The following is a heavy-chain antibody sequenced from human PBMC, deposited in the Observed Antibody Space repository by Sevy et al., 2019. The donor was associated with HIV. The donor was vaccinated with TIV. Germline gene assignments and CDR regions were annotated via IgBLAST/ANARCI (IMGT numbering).Heavy chain of an antibody. CDR3: ARESSGWYGLGNWFDP. D-gene: IGHD6-19*01. CDR2: ISAYNGNT. V-gene: IGHV1-18*01. CDR1: GYTFISYS. Sequence: ASVKVSCKASGYTFISYSISWVRQAPGQGLEWMGWISAYNGNTNYAQKLQGRVTMTTDTSTSTAYMELRSLRSDDTAVYYCARESSGWYGLGNWFDPWGQGTLVTVSS. J-gene: IGHJ5*02.